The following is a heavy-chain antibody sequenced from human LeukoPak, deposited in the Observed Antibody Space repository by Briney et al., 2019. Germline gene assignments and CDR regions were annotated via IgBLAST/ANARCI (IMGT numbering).Heavy chain of an antibody. CDR3: ARAVAGRHYLDY. D-gene: IGHD6-19*01. J-gene: IGHJ4*02. V-gene: IGHV3-21*01. Sequence: GGSLRLSCAASGLTFSSYSMNWARHAPGKGREWLSSISSSSSYIYHTDSVKGRLTLSRDNAKNSLYLQMNGLRAEDTAVYYCARAVAGRHYLDYWGQGTVVSVSS. CDR1: GLTFSSYS. CDR2: ISSSSSYI.